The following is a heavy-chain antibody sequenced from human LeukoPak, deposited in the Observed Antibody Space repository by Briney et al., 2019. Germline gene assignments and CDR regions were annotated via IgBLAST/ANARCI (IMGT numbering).Heavy chain of an antibody. D-gene: IGHD5-12*01. CDR3: ARRSIVATIWDAFDI. Sequence: SQTLSLTCTVSGGSISSGGHYWSWIRQHPGKGLEWIGYIYYSGSTYYNPSLKSRVTISVATSKNQFSVKLSSVPAAHTAVYYCARRSIVATIWDAFDIRGQGTMVTVFS. CDR1: GGSISSGGHY. J-gene: IGHJ3*02. V-gene: IGHV4-31*03. CDR2: IYYSGST.